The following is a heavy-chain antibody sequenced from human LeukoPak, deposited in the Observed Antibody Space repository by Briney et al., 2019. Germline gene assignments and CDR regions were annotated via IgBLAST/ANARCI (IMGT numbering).Heavy chain of an antibody. CDR3: ARRAVAYYYYYYMDV. CDR1: GYTFNGYY. Sequence: ASVKVSCKASGYTFNGYYMHWVRQATGQGLEWMGWMNPNSGNTGYAQKFQGRVTITRNTSISTAYMDLSSLRSDDTAVYYCARRAVAYYYYYYMDVWGKGTTVTVSS. J-gene: IGHJ6*03. V-gene: IGHV1-8*03. CDR2: MNPNSGNT. D-gene: IGHD6-19*01.